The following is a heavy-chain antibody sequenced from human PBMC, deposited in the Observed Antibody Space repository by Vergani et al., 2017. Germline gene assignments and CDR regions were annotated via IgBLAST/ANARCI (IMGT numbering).Heavy chain of an antibody. J-gene: IGHJ3*02. Sequence: EVQLVQSGAEVKKPGESLKISCKGSGYSFTSYWIGWVRQMPGKGLEWMGIIYPGDSVTRYSPSFQGQVTISADQSISTAYLQWSSLKASDTAMYYCARLRIQLWSNDAFDIWGQGAMVTVSS. CDR3: ARLRIQLWSNDAFDI. CDR2: IYPGDSVT. D-gene: IGHD5-18*01. V-gene: IGHV5-51*03. CDR1: GYSFTSYW.